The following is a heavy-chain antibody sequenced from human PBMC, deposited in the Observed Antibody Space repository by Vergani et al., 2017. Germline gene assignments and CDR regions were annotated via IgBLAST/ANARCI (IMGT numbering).Heavy chain of an antibody. J-gene: IGHJ4*02. CDR2: ISPSGNTI. D-gene: IGHD5-24*01. V-gene: IGHV3-11*04. Sequence: VQLLESGGGLAQPGGSLRLSCAASRFTLSDYHMTWIRQAPGKGLEWISYISPSGNTIYYADSVKGRFTISRDNAKNSLYLQMNSLRAEDTAVYYCARTYNSIDSWGQGTLVTVSS. CDR3: ARTYNSIDS. CDR1: RFTLSDYH.